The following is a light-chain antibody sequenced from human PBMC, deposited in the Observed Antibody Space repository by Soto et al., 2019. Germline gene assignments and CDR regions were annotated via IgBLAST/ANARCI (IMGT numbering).Light chain of an antibody. CDR3: QQYGSSPRVT. J-gene: IGKJ4*01. V-gene: IGKV3-20*01. CDR2: GAS. Sequence: EMVLTQSPGTLSLSPGERATLSCRASQSVSSSYLAWYQQKPGQAPRLLIYGASSRATGIPDRFSGSGSGTDCTLTISRLEPEDFAVYYCQQYGSSPRVTFGGGTKVEIK. CDR1: QSVSSSY.